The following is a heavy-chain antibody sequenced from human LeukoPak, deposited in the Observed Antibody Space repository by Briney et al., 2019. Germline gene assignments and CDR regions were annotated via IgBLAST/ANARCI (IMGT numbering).Heavy chain of an antibody. V-gene: IGHV1-69-2*01. Sequence: ASVKVSCKASGYTFTDSYMHWVQQAPGKGLEWMGRVDPENGEIVYAEKFQGRVTITADTSRDTAYMELGSLRSEDTAVYYCATSKYSGNHPLDYWGQGNLVTVSS. CDR1: GYTFTDSY. CDR3: ATSKYSGNHPLDY. D-gene: IGHD1-26*01. CDR2: VDPENGEI. J-gene: IGHJ4*02.